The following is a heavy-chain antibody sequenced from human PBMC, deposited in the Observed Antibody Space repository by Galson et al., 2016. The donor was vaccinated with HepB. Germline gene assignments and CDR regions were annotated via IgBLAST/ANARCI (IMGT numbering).Heavy chain of an antibody. J-gene: IGHJ6*02. CDR3: ARDSWLLSDKYYYYYGMDV. V-gene: IGHV3-48*01. D-gene: IGHD5-18*01. CDR2: ISSSSSK. Sequence: SLRLSCAASGFTFSSYSMNWVRQAPGKGLEWVSYISSSSSKYYADSVKGRFTISRDNGKNSLYLQMNRLRAEDTAVYYCARDSWLLSDKYYYYYGMDVWGRGTTVTVSS. CDR1: GFTFSSYS.